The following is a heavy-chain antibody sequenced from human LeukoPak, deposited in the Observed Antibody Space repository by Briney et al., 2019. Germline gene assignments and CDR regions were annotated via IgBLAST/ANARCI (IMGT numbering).Heavy chain of an antibody. CDR3: ARGYCRAGSCYEFDY. Sequence: ASLKVSCRAAGYTFTGYYIHWVRQAPGQGREWMGWIDPNSGGTNYAQKFHGRVTMTRDTSISTAYVELSRLRSDDTAVYYCARGYCRAGSCYEFDYWGQGTLVTVSS. CDR1: GYTFTGYY. CDR2: IDPNSGGT. D-gene: IGHD2-15*01. J-gene: IGHJ4*02. V-gene: IGHV1-2*02.